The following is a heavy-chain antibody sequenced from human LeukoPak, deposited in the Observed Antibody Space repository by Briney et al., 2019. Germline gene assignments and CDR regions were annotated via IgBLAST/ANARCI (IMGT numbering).Heavy chain of an antibody. J-gene: IGHJ6*03. D-gene: IGHD6-6*01. V-gene: IGHV3-11*04. Sequence: GGSLRLSCAASGFTFSDYYMSWIRQAPRKGLEWVSYISSSGSTIYYADSVKGRFTISRDNAKNSLYLQMNSLRAEDTAVYYCARFSSSSNYYYYMDVWGKGTTVTISS. CDR2: ISSSGSTI. CDR1: GFTFSDYY. CDR3: ARFSSSSNYYYYMDV.